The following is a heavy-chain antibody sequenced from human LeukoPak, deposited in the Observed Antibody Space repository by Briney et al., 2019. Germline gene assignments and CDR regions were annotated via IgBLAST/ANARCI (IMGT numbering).Heavy chain of an antibody. CDR1: GFTFSDYY. CDR2: ISSSGSTI. CDR3: ARSPLDYDFWSGYYTPYFDY. D-gene: IGHD3-3*01. Sequence: GGSLRLSCAASGFTFSDYYMSWIRQAPGKGLEWVSYISSSGSTIYYADSVKGRFTISRDNTKNSLYLQMNSLRAKDTAVYYCARSPLDYDFWSGYYTPYFDYWGQGTLVTVSS. V-gene: IGHV3-11*01. J-gene: IGHJ4*02.